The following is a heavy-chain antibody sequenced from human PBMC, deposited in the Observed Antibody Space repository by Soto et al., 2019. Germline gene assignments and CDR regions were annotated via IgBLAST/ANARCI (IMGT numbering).Heavy chain of an antibody. Sequence: XATLTLTCSVSGGSVSNKTYYWSWIRQPPGKRLEWIGYVYYSGTTNYNPSLKSRVTISVDLSKNQFSLRLSSVTTADTALYYCARTTAVPNTLRSRYFFDYWGQGTLVTV. CDR3: ARTTAVPNTLRSRYFFDY. J-gene: IGHJ4*02. CDR1: GGSVSNKTYY. CDR2: VYYSGTT. V-gene: IGHV4-61*01. D-gene: IGHD4-17*01.